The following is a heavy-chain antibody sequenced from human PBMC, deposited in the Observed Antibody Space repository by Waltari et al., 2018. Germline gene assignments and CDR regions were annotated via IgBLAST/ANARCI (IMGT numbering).Heavy chain of an antibody. CDR2: ISGYNGNT. CDR1: GYPFSNFG. D-gene: IGHD5-12*01. Sequence: QIQLVQSGPEVKKPGASVKVSCKASGYPFSNFGISCQRPARGQGLEWMGWISGYNGNTLYAKKVRDRLTMTTDTSATTAYMELSSLRSDDTAVYYCARPSSRGHSGYDSGDMEYWGQGTLVSVSS. CDR3: ARPSSRGHSGYDSGDMEY. V-gene: IGHV1-18*01. J-gene: IGHJ4*02.